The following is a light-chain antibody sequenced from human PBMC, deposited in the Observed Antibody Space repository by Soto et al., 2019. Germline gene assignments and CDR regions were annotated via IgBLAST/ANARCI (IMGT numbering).Light chain of an antibody. CDR3: QQRSNWPPEYT. CDR1: QSVSSY. Sequence: EIVLTQSPATLSLSPGERATLSCRASQSVSSYLAWYQQKPGQAPRLLIYDASNRATGIPARFSGSGSGTDFTLPISSLEPEDFAVYYCQQRSNWPPEYTFGQGTKLEIK. V-gene: IGKV3-11*01. CDR2: DAS. J-gene: IGKJ2*01.